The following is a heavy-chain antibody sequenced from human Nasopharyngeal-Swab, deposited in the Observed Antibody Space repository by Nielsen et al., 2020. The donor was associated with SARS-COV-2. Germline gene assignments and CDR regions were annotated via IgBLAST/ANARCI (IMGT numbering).Heavy chain of an antibody. CDR3: ASRKNFLRWQTLIDY. D-gene: IGHD4-23*01. CDR1: GGSISSSSYY. Sequence: SETLSLTCTVSGGSISSSSYYWGWIRQPLGKGLQWIGSIYYSGSTYYNPSLKSRVTISVDTSKNQFSLKLSSVTAADTAVYYCASRKNFLRWQTLIDYWGQGTLVTISS. CDR2: IYYSGST. J-gene: IGHJ4*02. V-gene: IGHV4-39*01.